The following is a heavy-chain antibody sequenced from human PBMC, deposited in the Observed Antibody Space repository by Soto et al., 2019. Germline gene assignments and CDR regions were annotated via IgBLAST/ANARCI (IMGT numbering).Heavy chain of an antibody. CDR2: IYHSGST. D-gene: IGHD4-17*01. CDR1: GYSISSGYY. J-gene: IGHJ4*02. CDR3: AREDTTVTTLGY. Sequence: LSLTCAVSGYSISSGYYWGWIRQPPGKGLEWIGSIYHSGSTYYNPSPKSRVTISVDTSKNQFSLKLSSVTAADTAVYYCAREDTTVTTLGYWGQGTLVTVS. V-gene: IGHV4-38-2*02.